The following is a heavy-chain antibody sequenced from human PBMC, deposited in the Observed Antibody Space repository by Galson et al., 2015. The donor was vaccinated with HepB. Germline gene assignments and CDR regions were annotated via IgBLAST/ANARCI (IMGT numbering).Heavy chain of an antibody. CDR1: GFTFSDYY. CDR2: ISSSSSYT. V-gene: IGHV3-11*05. D-gene: IGHD4/OR15-4a*01. Sequence: SLSLSCAASGFTFSDYYMSWIRQAPGKGLEWVSYISSSSSYTNYADSVKGRFTISRDNAKNSLYLQMNSLRAEDTAVYYCARDPHLTMGPYYFDYWGQGTLVTVSS. J-gene: IGHJ4*02. CDR3: ARDPHLTMGPYYFDY.